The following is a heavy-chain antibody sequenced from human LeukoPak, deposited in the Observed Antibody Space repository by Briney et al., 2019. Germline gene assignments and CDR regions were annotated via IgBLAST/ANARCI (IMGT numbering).Heavy chain of an antibody. V-gene: IGHV3-48*02. CDR3: ARARASGRSGFDY. Sequence: PGGSLRLSCVASGLTVSSYSMNWVRQAPGKGLEWVSYISSSSSTIYYADSVKGRFTISRDNAKNSLDLQMNSLRDEDTAVYYRARARASGRSGFDYWGQGTLVTVSS. D-gene: IGHD2-15*01. CDR1: GLTVSSYS. CDR2: ISSSSSTI. J-gene: IGHJ4*02.